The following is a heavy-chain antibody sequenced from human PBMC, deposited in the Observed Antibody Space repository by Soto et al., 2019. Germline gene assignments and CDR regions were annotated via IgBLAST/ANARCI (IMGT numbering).Heavy chain of an antibody. V-gene: IGHV3-66*01. J-gene: IGHJ4*02. Sequence: PGGSLRLSCAASGFTVSSSYMSWVRQAPGKGLEWVSVIYRGGSTYYAASVKGRFTISRDNSKNTLYLQMNSLRAADTAVYYCASTGFDWLLDGYYFAYWGQGTLVTVSS. D-gene: IGHD3-9*01. CDR1: GFTVSSSY. CDR2: IYRGGST. CDR3: ASTGFDWLLDGYYFAY.